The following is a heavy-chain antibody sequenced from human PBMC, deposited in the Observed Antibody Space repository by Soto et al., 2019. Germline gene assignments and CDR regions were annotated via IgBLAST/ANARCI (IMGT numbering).Heavy chain of an antibody. J-gene: IGHJ4*02. CDR2: ISGSGGGT. CDR3: AKTGYCSSTSCREPYYFDY. V-gene: IGHV3-23*01. Sequence: GGSLRLSCAASGFTFSSYAMSWVRQAPGKGLEWVSAISGSGGGTYYADSMKGRFTISRDNSKNTLYLQMNSLRAEDTAVYYCAKTGYCSSTSCREPYYFDYWGQGTLVTVSS. D-gene: IGHD2-2*01. CDR1: GFTFSSYA.